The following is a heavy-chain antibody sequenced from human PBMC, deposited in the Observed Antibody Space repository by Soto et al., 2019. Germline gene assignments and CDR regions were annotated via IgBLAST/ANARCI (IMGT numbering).Heavy chain of an antibody. D-gene: IGHD3-3*01. Sequence: EVQLLESGGGLVQPGGSLRLSCVASGFTLSSYAMTWVRQVPGKGLDWVSTLDSSDGTTYYADSVKGRFTISRDTSRNTLYLQMDSLRVGDTAVYYCANDRGTSKSGTLFGSGGQGILVTVSS. V-gene: IGHV3-23*05. CDR3: ANDRGTSKSGTLFGS. CDR1: GFTLSSYA. J-gene: IGHJ4*02. CDR2: LDSSDGTT.